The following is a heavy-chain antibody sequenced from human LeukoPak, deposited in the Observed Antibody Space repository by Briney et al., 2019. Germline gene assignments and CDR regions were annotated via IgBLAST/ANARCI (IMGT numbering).Heavy chain of an antibody. V-gene: IGHV3-23*01. Sequence: GGSLRLSCAASGFTFSSYAMSWVRQAPGKGLEWVSAISGSGGSTYYADSVKGRFTISRDDSKNTLYLQTNSLRAEDTAVYYCAKYGGYDWRPTDYWGQGTLVTVSS. CDR1: GFTFSSYA. CDR2: ISGSGGST. J-gene: IGHJ4*02. CDR3: AKYGGYDWRPTDY. D-gene: IGHD5-12*01.